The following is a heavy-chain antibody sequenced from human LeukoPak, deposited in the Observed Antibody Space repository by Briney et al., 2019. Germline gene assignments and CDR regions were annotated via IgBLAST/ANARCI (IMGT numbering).Heavy chain of an antibody. J-gene: IGHJ5*02. D-gene: IGHD1-14*01. CDR3: ARGPRNDP. CDR1: GYRFTTYE. Sequence: EASVKVFCKTSGYRFTTYEINWVRQAAGQGLEWMGWVHPDTGYADYAQKFQGRVTMTSDTSISTAYMELSSLRSDETAVYFCARGPRNDPWGQGTLVTVSS. CDR2: VHPDTGYA. V-gene: IGHV1-8*01.